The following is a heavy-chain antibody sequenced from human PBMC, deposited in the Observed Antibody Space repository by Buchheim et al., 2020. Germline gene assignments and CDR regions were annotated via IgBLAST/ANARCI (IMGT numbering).Heavy chain of an antibody. Sequence: EVQLVESGGGLVQPGGSLRLSCAASGFTFSSYSMNWVRQAPGKGLEWVSYISSSSSTIYYADSVKGRFTISRDNAKNSLYLPMNSLRDEDTAVYYCARSQGDCSSTSCPVDYYYYMDVWGKGTT. D-gene: IGHD2-2*01. J-gene: IGHJ6*03. V-gene: IGHV3-48*02. CDR3: ARSQGDCSSTSCPVDYYYYMDV. CDR2: ISSSSSTI. CDR1: GFTFSSYS.